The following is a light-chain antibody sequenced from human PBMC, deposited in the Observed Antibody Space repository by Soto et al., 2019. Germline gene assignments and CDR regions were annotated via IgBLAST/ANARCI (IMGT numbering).Light chain of an antibody. CDR1: SSDVGSYNL. CDR2: EGS. V-gene: IGLV2-23*01. J-gene: IGLJ2*01. CDR3: CSYAGSSTLV. Sequence: QSVLTQPAPVSGSPGQSITISCTGTSSDVGSYNLVSWYQQHPGKAPKLMIYEGSKRPSGVSNRFSGSKSGNTASLTISGLQAEDEADYYCCSYAGSSTLVFGGGTKSPS.